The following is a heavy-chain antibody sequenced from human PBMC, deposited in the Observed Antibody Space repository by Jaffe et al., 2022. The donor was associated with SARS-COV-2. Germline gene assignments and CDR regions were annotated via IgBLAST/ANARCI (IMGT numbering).Heavy chain of an antibody. CDR3: ARVRQQLYYGMDV. CDR1: GGSISSYY. J-gene: IGHJ6*02. CDR2: IYYSGST. D-gene: IGHD6-13*01. V-gene: IGHV4-59*01. Sequence: QVQLQESGPGLVKPSETLSLTCTVSGGSISSYYWSWIRQPPGKGLEWIGYIYYSGSTNYNPSLKSRVTISVDTSKNQFSLKLSSVTAADTAVYYCARVRQQLYYGMDVWGQGTTVTVSS.